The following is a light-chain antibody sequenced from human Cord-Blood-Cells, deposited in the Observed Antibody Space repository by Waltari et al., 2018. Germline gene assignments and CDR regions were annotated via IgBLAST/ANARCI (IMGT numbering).Light chain of an antibody. CDR3: QQSYSTPST. Sequence: DIQLNQSPSPLPESLGHRVHITCRASPSISSYLNWYQQKPSKAPKLLIYAASSMQSGIPSRFSGSGSGTDFTLTISSLQPEDFAAYYCQQSYSTPSTFGPGTKVDIK. J-gene: IGKJ3*01. CDR1: PSISSY. CDR2: AAS. V-gene: IGKV1-39*01.